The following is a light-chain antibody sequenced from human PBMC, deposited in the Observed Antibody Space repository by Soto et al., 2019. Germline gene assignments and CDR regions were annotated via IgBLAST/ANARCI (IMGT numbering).Light chain of an antibody. J-gene: IGKJ1*01. CDR2: GAS. V-gene: IGKV3-15*01. CDR3: QQYNNWPVS. Sequence: EIVMTPSPATLSVSPVERATLSCRASQSVTSKLAWYQQKPGQAPRLLIYGASTRATGIPARFSGSGSGTEFTLTISSLQSEDFAVYNCQQYNNWPVSFGQGTKVDIK. CDR1: QSVTSK.